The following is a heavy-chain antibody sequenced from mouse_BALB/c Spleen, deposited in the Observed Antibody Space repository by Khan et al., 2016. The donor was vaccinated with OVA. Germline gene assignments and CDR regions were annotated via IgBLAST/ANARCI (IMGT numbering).Heavy chain of an antibody. J-gene: IGHJ3*01. Sequence: EVQLVESGGDLVKPGGSLKLSCAASGFTFSSYSMSWVRQTPDKRLEWVATISSGGDYTYYPDSVKGRFTISRDNARNTLYLQMSSLKSEDTAMYYCASHLTGSFAYGGQGTLGTVSA. D-gene: IGHD4-1*01. CDR2: ISSGGDYT. CDR1: GFTFSSYS. CDR3: ASHLTGSFAY. V-gene: IGHV5-6*01.